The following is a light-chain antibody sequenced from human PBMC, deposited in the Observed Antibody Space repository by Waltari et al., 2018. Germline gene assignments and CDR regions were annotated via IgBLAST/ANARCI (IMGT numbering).Light chain of an antibody. CDR3: QQRSNWPT. Sequence: EIVLTQSPATLSLSPGERATLSCRASQSVSSYLAWYQQKPGQPPRLLIYDASSRATGIPARFSGSGSGTDFTLTISSLEPEDFAVYHCQQRSNWPTFGQGTKVEIK. CDR1: QSVSSY. J-gene: IGKJ1*01. CDR2: DAS. V-gene: IGKV3-11*01.